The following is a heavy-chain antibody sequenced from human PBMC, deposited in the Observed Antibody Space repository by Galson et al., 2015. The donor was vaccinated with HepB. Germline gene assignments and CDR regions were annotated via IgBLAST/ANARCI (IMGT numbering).Heavy chain of an antibody. CDR3: AHIRIPRTYDLSGYYALDV. CDR1: GFSLSTNGVG. D-gene: IGHD3-22*01. J-gene: IGHJ3*01. CDR2: IYWDGDK. V-gene: IGHV2-5*02. Sequence: PALVKPTQTLTLTCTFSGFSLSTNGVGVAWIRQPPGKALEWLALIYWDGDKRYSPSLKSSLTITKDTFKNQVVLTMTNMDPVDTATYYCAHIRIPRTYDLSGYYALDVWGQGTMVTVSS.